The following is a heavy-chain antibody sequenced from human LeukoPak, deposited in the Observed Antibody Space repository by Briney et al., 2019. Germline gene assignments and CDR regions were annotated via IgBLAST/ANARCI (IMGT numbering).Heavy chain of an antibody. CDR2: IKQDGSEK. Sequence: GGSLRLSCAASGFTFSSYWMSWVRQAPSKGLECVANIKQDGSEKYYVDSVRGRFTLSRDNAKNSLYLQMNSLRVEDTAVYYCATSAARAIESWGQGTLVTVSS. CDR1: GFTFSSYW. J-gene: IGHJ4*02. V-gene: IGHV3-7*01. D-gene: IGHD6-25*01. CDR3: ATSAARAIES.